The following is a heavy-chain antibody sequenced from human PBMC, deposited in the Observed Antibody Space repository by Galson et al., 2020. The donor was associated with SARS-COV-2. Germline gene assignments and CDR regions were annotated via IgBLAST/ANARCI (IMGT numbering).Heavy chain of an antibody. CDR1: GFTVSSNY. CDR3: ARDKLGSAAGTGY. D-gene: IGHD6-13*01. V-gene: IGHV3-66*01. Sequence: GESLKISCAASGFTVSSNYMSWVRQAPGKGLEWVSVIYSGGSTYYADSVKGRFIISRDNSKNTLYLQMNSLRAEDTAVYYCARDKLGSAAGTGYWGQGTLVTVSS. J-gene: IGHJ4*02. CDR2: IYSGGST.